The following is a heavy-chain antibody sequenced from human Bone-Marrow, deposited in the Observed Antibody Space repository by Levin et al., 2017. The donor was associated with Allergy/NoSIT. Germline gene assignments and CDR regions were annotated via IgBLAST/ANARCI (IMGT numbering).Heavy chain of an antibody. Sequence: GESLKISCAASGFTFRSYGMHWVRQAPGKGLEWVAVISYDGSNKYYADSVKGRFTISRDNSKNTLYLQMNSLRAEDTAVYYCAKDPVHCSGGSCGRRYYYYMDVWGKGTTVTVSS. J-gene: IGHJ6*03. CDR1: GFTFRSYG. D-gene: IGHD2-15*01. CDR3: AKDPVHCSGGSCGRRYYYYMDV. V-gene: IGHV3-30*18. CDR2: ISYDGSNK.